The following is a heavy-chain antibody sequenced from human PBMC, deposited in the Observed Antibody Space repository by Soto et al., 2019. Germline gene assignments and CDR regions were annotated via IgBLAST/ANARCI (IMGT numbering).Heavy chain of an antibody. Sequence: SETLSLTRAVSGGSISSGDYYWSWIRQPPGKGLEWIGYIYYSGGSTYYSPSLRSRVAISMDTSKNQFSLILSAVTAADTAVYYCARAVYCRSASCSNWFDTWGQGTLVTVSS. CDR3: ARAVYCRSASCSNWFDT. J-gene: IGHJ5*02. V-gene: IGHV4-30-4*01. D-gene: IGHD2-2*01. CDR2: IYYSGGST. CDR1: GGSISSGDYY.